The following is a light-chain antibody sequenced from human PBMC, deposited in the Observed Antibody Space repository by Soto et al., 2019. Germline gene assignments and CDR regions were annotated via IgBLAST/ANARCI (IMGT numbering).Light chain of an antibody. V-gene: IGLV6-57*01. Sequence: NFMLTQPHSVSESPGKTVTISCTRSSGSIASNYVQWYQQRPGSSPNTVIYEDNQRPSGVPDRFSGSLDSSSNSASLTISGLKTEDEADYYCQSYDSSNVVFGGGTKLTVL. CDR1: SGSIASNY. CDR2: EDN. J-gene: IGLJ2*01. CDR3: QSYDSSNVV.